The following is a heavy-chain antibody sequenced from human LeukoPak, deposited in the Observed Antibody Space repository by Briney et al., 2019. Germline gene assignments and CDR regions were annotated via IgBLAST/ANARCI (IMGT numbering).Heavy chain of an antibody. J-gene: IGHJ4*02. CDR2: INPNSGGT. D-gene: IGHD3-3*01. V-gene: IGHV1-2*02. Sequence: ASVKVSCKASGSTFTGYNIHWVRQAPGQGLEWMGWINPNSGGTNYAQKFQGRVTVTRDTSISTAYMELSTLRSDDTAVYYCARINTVFGVINNDYWGQGTLVTVSS. CDR3: ARINTVFGVINNDY. CDR1: GSTFTGYN.